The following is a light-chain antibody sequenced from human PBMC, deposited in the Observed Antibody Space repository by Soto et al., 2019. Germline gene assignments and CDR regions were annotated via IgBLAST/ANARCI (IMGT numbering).Light chain of an antibody. J-gene: IGKJ1*01. CDR2: EAS. CDR3: QNFDSAPPT. CDR1: QGIRHY. V-gene: IGKV1-27*01. Sequence: DIQMTQSPSSLSASVGDRVTIPCRASQGIRHYLAWYQQKPGKVSKLLIYEASNLQSGVPSRFRGGGSGTEFTLTISSLQPEDVATYYCQNFDSAPPTFGQGTKVDIK.